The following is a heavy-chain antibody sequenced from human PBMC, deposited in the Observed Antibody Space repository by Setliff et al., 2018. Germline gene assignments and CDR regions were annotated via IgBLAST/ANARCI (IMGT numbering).Heavy chain of an antibody. J-gene: IGHJ3*02. Sequence: ASVKVSCKASGYTFTSYYMHWVRQAPGQGLEWMGIINPSGGSTSYAQRFQGRVTITRDTSASTVFLELSTLRSEDTAVYYCTRDLLGATASFDIWGQGTMVTV. CDR2: INPSGGST. CDR1: GYTFTSYY. V-gene: IGHV1-46*01. CDR3: TRDLLGATASFDI.